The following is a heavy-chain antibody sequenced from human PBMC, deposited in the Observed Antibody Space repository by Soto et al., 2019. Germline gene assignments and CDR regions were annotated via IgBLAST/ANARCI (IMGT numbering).Heavy chain of an antibody. CDR3: ARGLWGAPKPAMVTDYYYGMDV. CDR1: GFTVSSNY. J-gene: IGHJ6*02. D-gene: IGHD5-18*01. V-gene: IGHV3-53*01. Sequence: GGSLRLSCAASGFTVSSNYMSWVRQAPGKGLEWVSVIYSGGSTYYADSVKGRFTISRDNSRNTLYLQMNSLRAEDTAVYYCARGLWGAPKPAMVTDYYYGMDVWGQGTTVTVSS. CDR2: IYSGGST.